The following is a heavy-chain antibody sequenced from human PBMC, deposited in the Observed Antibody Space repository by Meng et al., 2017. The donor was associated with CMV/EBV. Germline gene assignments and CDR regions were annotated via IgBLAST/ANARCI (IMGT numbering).Heavy chain of an antibody. D-gene: IGHD2-2*01. CDR1: GFTFSSYA. Sequence: GESLKISCAASGFTFSSYAMSWVRQAPGKGLEWVSAISGSGGSTYYADSVKGRFTISRDNSKNTLYLQMNSLRAEDTAVYYCARMRVAKGYCSSTSCYPWGGPQTIYYYYGMDVWGQGTTVTVSS. CDR3: ARMRVAKGYCSSTSCYPWGGPQTIYYYYGMDV. CDR2: ISGSGGST. J-gene: IGHJ6*02. V-gene: IGHV3-23*01.